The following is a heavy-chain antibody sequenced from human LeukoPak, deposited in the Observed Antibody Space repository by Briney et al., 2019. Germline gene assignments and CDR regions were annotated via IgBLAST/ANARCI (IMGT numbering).Heavy chain of an antibody. CDR3: ARAKGYSGYDYWFDP. D-gene: IGHD5-12*01. CDR1: GYTFTDYY. CDR2: INPNSGGT. V-gene: IGHV1-2*02. J-gene: IGHJ5*02. Sequence: ASVKVSCKASGYTFTDYYMHWVRQAPGQGLEWMGWINPNSGGTKHAQKFQGRVTMTRDTSISIAYMELSRLRSDDTAVYYCARAKGYSGYDYWFDPWGQGTLVTVSS.